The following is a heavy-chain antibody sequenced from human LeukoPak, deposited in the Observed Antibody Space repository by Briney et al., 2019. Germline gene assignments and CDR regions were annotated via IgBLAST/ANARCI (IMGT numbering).Heavy chain of an antibody. CDR2: IFHSGST. D-gene: IGHD3-10*01. Sequence: SETLPLTCSVSGYSISSGFYWGWIRQPPGKGLEWIGSIFHSGSTYYNPSLKSRVSISADTSKNKFSLNLSSVTAADTAVYYCASQFYGSEEPPFDYWGQGTLVTVSS. V-gene: IGHV4-38-2*01. CDR3: ASQFYGSEEPPFDY. J-gene: IGHJ4*02. CDR1: GYSISSGFY.